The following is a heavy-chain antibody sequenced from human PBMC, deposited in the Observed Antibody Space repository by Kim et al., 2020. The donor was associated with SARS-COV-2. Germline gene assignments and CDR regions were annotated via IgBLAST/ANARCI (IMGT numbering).Heavy chain of an antibody. CDR1: GGSISSSSYY. J-gene: IGHJ4*02. Sequence: SETLSLTCTVSGGSISSSSYYWGWIRQPPGKGLEWIGSIYYSGSTYYNPSLKSRVTISVDTSKNQFSLKLSSVTAADTAVYYCARDVEDNYYFDYWGQGTLVTVSS. V-gene: IGHV4-39*07. D-gene: IGHD1-20*01. CDR3: ARDVEDNYYFDY. CDR2: IYYSGST.